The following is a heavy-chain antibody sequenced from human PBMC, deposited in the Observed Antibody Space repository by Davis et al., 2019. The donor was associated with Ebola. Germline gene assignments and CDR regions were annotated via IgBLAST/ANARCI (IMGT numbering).Heavy chain of an antibody. CDR1: GDTFGSHG. V-gene: IGHV1-18*04. J-gene: IGHJ6*02. D-gene: IGHD4-11*01. CDR3: ARSLSNGNDVVPRYYRMDV. CDR2: VSAYNGHT. Sequence: AASVKVSCKASGDTFGSHGISWVRQAPAQGLEWMGWVSAYNGHTNYAQKLQGRVTMTIDTSTTTAYMELRSLRSDDTAVYYCARSLSNGNDVVPRYYRMDVWGQGTAVTVSS.